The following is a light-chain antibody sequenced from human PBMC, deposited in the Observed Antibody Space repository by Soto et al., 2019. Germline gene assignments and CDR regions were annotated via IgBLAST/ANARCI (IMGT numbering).Light chain of an antibody. V-gene: IGKV3-20*01. CDR1: QRLASNY. CDR3: QQYADSPIT. CDR2: GVS. Sequence: ELTQSPGTLSFSPGERATLSCRASQRLASNYLAWYKQRPGQAPRLLLYGVSSRATGIPDRFSGSGSGTDFTLAISRVEPEDFAVYFCQQYADSPITFGQGTRLEIK. J-gene: IGKJ5*01.